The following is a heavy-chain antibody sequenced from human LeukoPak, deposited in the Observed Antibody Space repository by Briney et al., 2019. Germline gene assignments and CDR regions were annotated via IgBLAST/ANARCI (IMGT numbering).Heavy chain of an antibody. CDR1: GFTFRSYN. J-gene: IGHJ4*02. CDR3: ARGPSRADY. Sequence: GGSLRLSCAASGFTFRSYNMNWVRQAPGKPPEWVSSISSSSSYIYYADSVKGRFTISRDNAKNSLYLQMNSLRAEDTALYYCARGPSRADYWGQGTLVTVSS. V-gene: IGHV3-21*01. CDR2: ISSSSSYI.